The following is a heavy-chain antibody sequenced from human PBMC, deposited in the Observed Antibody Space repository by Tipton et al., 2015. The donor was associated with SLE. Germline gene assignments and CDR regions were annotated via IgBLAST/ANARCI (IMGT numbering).Heavy chain of an antibody. CDR1: GGSISSGSYF. CDR3: ARVTMTPLTMDV. Sequence: LSLTCTVSGGSISSGSYFWSWVRQAPGKGLEWVSSISSTSTYIYYVDSVKGRFTISRDNAKNSLYLQMNSLRAEDTAVYYCARVTMTPLTMDVWGKGTTVTVSS. J-gene: IGHJ6*04. V-gene: IGHV3-21*01. CDR2: ISSTSTYI. D-gene: IGHD3-22*01.